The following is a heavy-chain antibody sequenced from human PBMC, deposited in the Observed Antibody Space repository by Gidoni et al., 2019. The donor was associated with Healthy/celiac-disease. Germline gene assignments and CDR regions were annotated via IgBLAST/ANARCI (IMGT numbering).Heavy chain of an antibody. CDR3: ARMGFICGGDCPFNHWYFDL. J-gene: IGHJ2*01. CDR2: IYHSGST. Sequence: QVQLQESGPGLVKPSGTLSLTCAVSGGSISSSNWWSWVRQPPGKGLEWIGEIYHSGSTNYNPSLKSRVTISVDKSKNQFSLKLSSVTAADTAVYYCARMGFICGGDCPFNHWYFDLWGRGTLVTVSS. CDR1: GGSISSSNW. D-gene: IGHD2-21*02. V-gene: IGHV4-4*02.